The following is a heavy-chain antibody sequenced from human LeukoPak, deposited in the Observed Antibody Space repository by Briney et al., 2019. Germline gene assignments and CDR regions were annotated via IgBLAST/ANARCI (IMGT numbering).Heavy chain of an antibody. V-gene: IGHV4-4*07. J-gene: IGHJ4*02. CDR3: ARGNAVDMLREAYDF. CDR1: GGSIYNYY. CDR2: IYTSGGT. Sequence: SETLSHTCTASGGSIYNYYWNWIRQPAGKGLEWIRRIYTSGGTKYNPSLKSRVSMSVDTSKNQFSLRLGSVTAADTAVYYCARGNAVDMLREAYDFWGQGTLVTVSS. D-gene: IGHD3-10*01.